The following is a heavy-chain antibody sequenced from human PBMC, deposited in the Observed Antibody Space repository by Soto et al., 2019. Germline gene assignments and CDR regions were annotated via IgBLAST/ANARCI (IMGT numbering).Heavy chain of an antibody. CDR2: IYYSGST. J-gene: IGHJ5*02. D-gene: IGHD3-22*01. CDR3: ARHPSWDYYDSSGLNWFDP. CDR1: GGSISSSSYY. Sequence: PSETLSLTCTVSGGSISSSSYYWGWIRQPPGKGLEWIGSIYYSGSTYYNPSLKSRVTISVDTSKNHFSLKLSSVTAADTAVYYCARHPSWDYYDSSGLNWFDPWGQGTLVTVSS. V-gene: IGHV4-39*01.